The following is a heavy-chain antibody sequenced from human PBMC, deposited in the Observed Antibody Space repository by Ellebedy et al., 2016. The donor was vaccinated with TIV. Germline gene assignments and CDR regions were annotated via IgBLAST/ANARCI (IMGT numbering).Heavy chain of an antibody. J-gene: IGHJ5*02. CDR3: AKKFGELSPINWFDP. CDR2: ISGSGGST. Sequence: GESLKISCAASGFTFSSYAMSWVRQAPGKGLEWVSAISGSGGSTYYADSVKGRFTISRDNSKNTLYLQMNSLRAEDTAVYYCAKKFGELSPINWFDPWGQGTLVTVSS. D-gene: IGHD3-10*01. CDR1: GFTFSSYA. V-gene: IGHV3-23*01.